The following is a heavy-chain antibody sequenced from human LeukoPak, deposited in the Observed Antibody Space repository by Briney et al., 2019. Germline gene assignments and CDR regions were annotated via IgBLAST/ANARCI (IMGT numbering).Heavy chain of an antibody. Sequence: ASVKVSCKASGYTFTGYYMHWVRQAPGQGLEWMGWINPNSGGTNYAQKFQGRVTMTRDMSTSTVYTELSSLRSEDTAVYYCARGSDGYKSFDYWGQGTLVTVSS. CDR3: ARGSDGYKSFDY. J-gene: IGHJ4*02. D-gene: IGHD5-24*01. CDR1: GYTFTGYY. V-gene: IGHV1-2*02. CDR2: INPNSGGT.